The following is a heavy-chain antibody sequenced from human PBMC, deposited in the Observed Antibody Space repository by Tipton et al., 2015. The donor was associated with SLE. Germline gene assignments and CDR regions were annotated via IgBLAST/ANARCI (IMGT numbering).Heavy chain of an antibody. CDR2: AYYSGST. J-gene: IGHJ4*02. Sequence: TLSLTCTVSGGSISSYYWSWIRQPPGKGLEWIGYAYYSGSTNYNPSLKSRVTISVDTSKNQFSLRLTSVTAADTAFYYCARSRGTARDWWGQGTLVSVSS. CDR1: GGSISSYY. D-gene: IGHD3/OR15-3a*01. CDR3: ARSRGTARDW. V-gene: IGHV4-59*12.